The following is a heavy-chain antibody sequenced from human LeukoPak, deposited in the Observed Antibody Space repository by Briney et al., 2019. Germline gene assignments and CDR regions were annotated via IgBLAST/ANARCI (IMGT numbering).Heavy chain of an antibody. CDR1: GFTFSSYG. V-gene: IGHV3-30*18. Sequence: GGSLRLSCAASGFTFSSYGMHWVCQAPGKGLEWVAVISYDGSNKYYADSVKGRFTISRDNSKNTLYLQMNSLRAEDTAVYYCAKDEGWNYVKSYFDYWGQGTLVTVSS. D-gene: IGHD1-7*01. CDR2: ISYDGSNK. CDR3: AKDEGWNYVKSYFDY. J-gene: IGHJ4*02.